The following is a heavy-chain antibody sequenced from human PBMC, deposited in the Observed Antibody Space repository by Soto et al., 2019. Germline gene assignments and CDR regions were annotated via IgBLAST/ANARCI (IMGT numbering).Heavy chain of an antibody. D-gene: IGHD1-26*01. J-gene: IGHJ4*02. Sequence: QVQLVQSGAEVKKPGASVKVSCKASGYTFTSYGISWVRQAPGQGLEWMGWISAYNGNTNYAQKLQGRVTMTTDTSASTAYMKLWSLRTDETAVYYCARDLIVGATPTYYFDYWGQGTLLTVSS. V-gene: IGHV1-18*01. CDR3: ARDLIVGATPTYYFDY. CDR2: ISAYNGNT. CDR1: GYTFTSYG.